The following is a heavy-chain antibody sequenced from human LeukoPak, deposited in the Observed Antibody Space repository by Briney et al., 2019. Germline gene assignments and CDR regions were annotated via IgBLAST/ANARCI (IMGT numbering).Heavy chain of an antibody. CDR3: TRELEYRGSPDDAFDI. Sequence: PGGSLRLSCAASRFSFSYFWMHWVRQAPGKGLVWVSRINRDGSGTSYADSVKGRFTIPRDNAKNTLSLQMNSLRAEDTAVYYCTRELEYRGSPDDAFDIWGQGTMVTVSS. V-gene: IGHV3-74*01. CDR1: RFSFSYFW. CDR2: INRDGSGT. D-gene: IGHD1-26*01. J-gene: IGHJ3*02.